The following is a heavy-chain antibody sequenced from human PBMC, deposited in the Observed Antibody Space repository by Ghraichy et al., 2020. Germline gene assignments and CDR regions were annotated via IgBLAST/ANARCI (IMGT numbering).Heavy chain of an antibody. V-gene: IGHV3-21*06. CDR3: ARFGGHTSDTEYYFDY. D-gene: IGHD4-23*01. CDR1: GFAFDRYS. CDR2: ITSASSYI. Sequence: GGSLRLSCVASGFAFDRYSLTWVRQAPGKGLEWLSCITSASSYIFYADSVRGRFTISRDNAKNSLYLQMNSLGVEDTAEYFCARFGGHTSDTEYYFDYWGRGTLVTVSS. J-gene: IGHJ4*02.